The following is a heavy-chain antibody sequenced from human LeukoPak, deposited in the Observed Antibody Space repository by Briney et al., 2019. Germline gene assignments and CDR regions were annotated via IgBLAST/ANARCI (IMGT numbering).Heavy chain of an antibody. Sequence: PSETLSLTCTVSGASISSTSYYYWSWIRQPPGKGLEWIGYIYYSGSTNYNPSLKSRVTISVDTSKNQFSLKLSSVTAADTAVYYCARGPNPTVTYHWGQGTLVTVSS. CDR1: GASISSTSYY. CDR2: IYYSGST. V-gene: IGHV4-61*05. J-gene: IGHJ5*02. CDR3: ARGPNPTVTYH. D-gene: IGHD4-17*01.